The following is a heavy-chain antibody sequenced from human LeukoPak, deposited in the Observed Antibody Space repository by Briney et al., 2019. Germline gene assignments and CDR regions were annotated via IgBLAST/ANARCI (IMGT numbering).Heavy chain of an antibody. CDR1: GFTFSSYA. CDR2: ISGSGGST. D-gene: IGHD4-17*01. Sequence: GGSLRLSCAASGFTFSSYAMSWVRQAPGKGLEWVSAISGSGGSTYYADSVKGRFTISRDNSKNTLYLQMNSLRAEDTAVYYCAKDLKGGATVTTLYYFDYWGQGTLVTVSS. V-gene: IGHV3-23*01. CDR3: AKDLKGGATVTTLYYFDY. J-gene: IGHJ4*02.